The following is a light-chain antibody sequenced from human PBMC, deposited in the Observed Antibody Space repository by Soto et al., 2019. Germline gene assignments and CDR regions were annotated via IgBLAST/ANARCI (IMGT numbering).Light chain of an antibody. CDR3: QSYDSSNLV. V-gene: IGLV6-57*02. CDR1: SGSIASNY. Sequence: FILTQPHSVSESPGKTVTISCTGSSGSIASNYVQWYQQRPGSAPTTVIYEDNQRPSGVPDRFSGSIDSSSNSASLTISGLKTEDEADYYCQSYDSSNLVFGGGTKLTVL. J-gene: IGLJ2*01. CDR2: EDN.